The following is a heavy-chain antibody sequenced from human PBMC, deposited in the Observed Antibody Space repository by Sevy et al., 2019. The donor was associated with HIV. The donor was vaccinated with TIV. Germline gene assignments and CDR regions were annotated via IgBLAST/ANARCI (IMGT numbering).Heavy chain of an antibody. J-gene: IGHJ4*02. CDR1: GFTFSKAW. D-gene: IGHD3-3*01. CDR3: TTKKDFWSGYFYFDY. CDR2: IKSNTDGGTT. V-gene: IGHV3-15*01. Sequence: GGSLRLSCAASGFTFSKAWMSWVRQAPGKGLEWVGRIKSNTDGGTTDYAEPVKGRFTISRDDSKTTLYLQVNSLKTDDTAVYYCTTKKDFWSGYFYFDYWGQGTLVTVSS.